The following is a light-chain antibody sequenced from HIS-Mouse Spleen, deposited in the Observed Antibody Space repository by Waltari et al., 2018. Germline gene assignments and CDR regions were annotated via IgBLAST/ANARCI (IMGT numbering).Light chain of an antibody. CDR1: KLGDKY. V-gene: IGLV3-1*01. CDR3: QAWDSSYSV. Sequence: SYELTQPPSVSVSPGQTASITCSGDKLGDKYACWYQQKPGQSPVLVIYQDSKWPSGIPERFSGSNSGNTATLTISGTHAMDEADYYCQAWDSSYSVFGGGTKLTVL. CDR2: QDS. J-gene: IGLJ2*01.